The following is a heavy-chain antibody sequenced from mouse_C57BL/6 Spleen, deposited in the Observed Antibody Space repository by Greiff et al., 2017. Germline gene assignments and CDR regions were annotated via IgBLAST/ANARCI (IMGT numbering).Heavy chain of an antibody. J-gene: IGHJ3*01. Sequence: QVQLKQSGPELVKPGASVKISCKASGYAFSSSWMNWVKQRPGKGLEWIGRIYPGDGDTNYNGKFKGQATLTADKSSSTAYMQLSSLTSEDSAVYFCAREGGLIHYGPEGFAYWGQGTLVTVSA. CDR1: GYAFSSSW. D-gene: IGHD1-1*02. CDR2: IYPGDGDT. CDR3: AREGGLIHYGPEGFAY. V-gene: IGHV1-82*01.